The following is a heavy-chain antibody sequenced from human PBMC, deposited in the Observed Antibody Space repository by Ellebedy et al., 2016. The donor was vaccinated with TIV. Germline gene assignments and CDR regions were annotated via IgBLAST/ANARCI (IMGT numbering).Heavy chain of an antibody. CDR3: ARFVDGDYEDY. CDR1: GYTFTNYG. D-gene: IGHD4-17*01. V-gene: IGHV1-18*04. CDR2: ISGYNGNT. Sequence: AASVKVSCKASGYTFTNYGISWVRQAPGQGLEWMGWISGYNGNTYSAQQPQGRVTMTTDTSTSTAYMELRSLRSDDTAVYYCARFVDGDYEDYWGQGALVTVSS. J-gene: IGHJ4*02.